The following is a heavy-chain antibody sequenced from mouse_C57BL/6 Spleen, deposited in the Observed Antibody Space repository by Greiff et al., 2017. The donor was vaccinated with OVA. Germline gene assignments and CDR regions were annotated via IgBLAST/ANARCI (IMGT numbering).Heavy chain of an antibody. J-gene: IGHJ4*01. CDR1: GYTFTSYW. Sequence: QVHVKQPGAELVKPGASVKLSCKASGYTFTSYWMHWVKQRPGRGLGGIGRIDPNSGGPKYNEKFKSKAPLLVDKPSSTAYMQLSSLTSEDAAVYYCARFIDDRWGDYWGQGTSVTVSS. V-gene: IGHV1-72*01. D-gene: IGHD1-1*01. CDR2: IDPNSGGP. CDR3: ARFIDDRWGDY.